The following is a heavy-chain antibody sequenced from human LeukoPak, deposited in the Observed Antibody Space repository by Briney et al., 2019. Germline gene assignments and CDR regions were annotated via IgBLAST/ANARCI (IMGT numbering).Heavy chain of an antibody. CDR1: GYTFTGYY. CDR2: VNPNSGDT. Sequence: ASVKVSCKASGYTFTGYYMHWVRQAPGQGLEWMGWVNPNSGDTNYAQKFQGRVTMTRDTSISTGYMELSRLNSDDTAVYYCTRDHTSDAFDMWGQGTMVTVSS. CDR3: TRDHTSDAFDM. J-gene: IGHJ3*02. V-gene: IGHV1-2*02.